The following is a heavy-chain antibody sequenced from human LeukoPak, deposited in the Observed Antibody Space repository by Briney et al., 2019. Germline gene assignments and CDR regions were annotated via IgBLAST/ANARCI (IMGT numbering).Heavy chain of an antibody. CDR1: VGSFSGYY. Sequence: SETLSLTCAVYVGSFSGYYWSWIRQPPGKGLEWIGQINHSGSTNYNPSLKSRVTISVHTSKNQFSLKLSSVTAADTAVYYCARDEPTRAYYYDSSDDYWGQGTLVTVSS. V-gene: IGHV4-34*01. CDR2: INHSGST. J-gene: IGHJ4*02. CDR3: ARDEPTRAYYYDSSDDY. D-gene: IGHD3-22*01.